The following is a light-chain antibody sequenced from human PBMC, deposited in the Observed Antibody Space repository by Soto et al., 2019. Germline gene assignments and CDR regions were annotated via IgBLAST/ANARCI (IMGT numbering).Light chain of an antibody. J-gene: IGKJ4*01. CDR1: QTVSSN. CDR2: GAS. Sequence: EIVRTQSPATLSVSPGERATRCCRASQTVSSNLVWYQQKPGQAPRLLIYGASTRATGIPARFSGSGSGTEFTLTISSLQSEDFAVYYCQQYKNWPLTFGGGTKVDIK. V-gene: IGKV3-15*01. CDR3: QQYKNWPLT.